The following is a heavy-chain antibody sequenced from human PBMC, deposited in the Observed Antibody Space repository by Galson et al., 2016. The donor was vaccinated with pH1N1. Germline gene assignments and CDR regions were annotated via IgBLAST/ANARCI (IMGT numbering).Heavy chain of an antibody. V-gene: IGHV1-69*13. J-gene: IGHJ2*01. CDR2: IIPIFNTA. CDR3: AREDYYDNDLSDCYFDL. D-gene: IGHD3-22*01. Sequence: SVKVSCKASGGTFGSFGINWVRQAPGQGLEWMGGIIPIFNTAKYARNFQGRVTITADESTTTAYMELSSLRSDDTAVYFCAREDYYDNDLSDCYFDLWGRCTLPTVSS. CDR1: GGTFGSFG.